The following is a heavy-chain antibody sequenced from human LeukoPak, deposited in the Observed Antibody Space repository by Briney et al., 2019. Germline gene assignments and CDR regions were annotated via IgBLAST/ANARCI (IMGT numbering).Heavy chain of an antibody. CDR3: ARWASISRQPGGFFDH. D-gene: IGHD5-12*01. CDR2: FCLGRDT. Sequence: LETLSLTCTVSGDSVTNDFFWGWVRQPPGKELEWIGSFCLGRDTYYRPSLKSRVTVSVDTSKNQFSLNLNSVTAADTAAYYCARWASISRQPGGFFDHWGQGTLVTVSS. V-gene: IGHV4-38-2*02. CDR1: GDSVTNDFF. J-gene: IGHJ4*02.